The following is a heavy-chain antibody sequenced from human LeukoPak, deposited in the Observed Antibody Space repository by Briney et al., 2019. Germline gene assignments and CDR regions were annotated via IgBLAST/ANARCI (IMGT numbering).Heavy chain of an antibody. D-gene: IGHD3-10*01. Sequence: PGGSLRLSCAASGFTFSSYSMNWVRQAPGKGLEWVSSISSSSSYIYYADSVKGRFTISRDNAKNSLYPQMNSLRAEDTAVYYCARDSRFGELLKPLDWGQGTLVTVSS. CDR2: ISSSSSYI. CDR1: GFTFSSYS. CDR3: ARDSRFGELLKPLD. V-gene: IGHV3-21*01. J-gene: IGHJ4*02.